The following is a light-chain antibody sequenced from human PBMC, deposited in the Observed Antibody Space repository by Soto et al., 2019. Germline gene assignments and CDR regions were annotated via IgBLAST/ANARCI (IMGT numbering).Light chain of an antibody. CDR3: QLYDYSPFFT. CDR2: GAS. Sequence: EVVLTQSPGTLSLSPGERATLSCRASQSVSSIYLAWYQHKPGQAPRLLIYGASIRATGIPDRFSGSGSGTYFTLTISRLEPEDFAVYYRQLYDYSPFFTFGPGTKVDI. CDR1: QSVSSIY. J-gene: IGKJ3*01. V-gene: IGKV3-20*01.